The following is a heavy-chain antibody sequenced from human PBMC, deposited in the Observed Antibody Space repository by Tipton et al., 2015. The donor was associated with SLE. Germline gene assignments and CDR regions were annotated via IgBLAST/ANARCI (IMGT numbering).Heavy chain of an antibody. CDR2: VHYNGRS. J-gene: IGHJ6*02. CDR1: GGSISSNVYY. Sequence: TLSLTCSVSGGSISSNVYYWGWMRQSPGKGLEWIANVHYNGRSYSNPSLKSRVTTSLDTSNNQFSLKLFSATAADTAVYYCVRQGGTMGPYHRIDFWGQGTTVTVSS. CDR3: VRQGGTMGPYHRIDF. V-gene: IGHV4-39*01. D-gene: IGHD4/OR15-4a*01.